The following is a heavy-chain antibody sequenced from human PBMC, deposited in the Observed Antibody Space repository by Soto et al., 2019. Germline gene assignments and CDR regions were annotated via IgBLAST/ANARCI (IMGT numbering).Heavy chain of an antibody. V-gene: IGHV2-5*02. CDR3: AHFSGYSSSWYFDY. Sequence: QITLKESGPTLVKPTQTLTLTCTFSGFSLSTSGVGVGWIRQPPGKALEWLALIYWDDDKRYSPSLKSRLTITKFTSXNQVVLTMTTMDPVDTATYYCAHFSGYSSSWYFDYWGQGTLVTVSS. CDR1: GFSLSTSGVG. D-gene: IGHD6-13*01. J-gene: IGHJ4*02. CDR2: IYWDDDK.